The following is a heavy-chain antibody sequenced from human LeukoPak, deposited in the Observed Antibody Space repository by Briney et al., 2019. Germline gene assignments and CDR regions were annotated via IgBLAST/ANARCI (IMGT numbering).Heavy chain of an antibody. D-gene: IGHD3-22*01. Sequence: PGGSLGLSCAASGFTFSTYNVNWVRQAPGKGLEWVASISSSWSYIFYADSVKGRFTISRDNAKNSLYLQMNSLRAEDTALYYCARVLVVVTNTKPLDFHYYYMDVWGKGTTVTVSS. CDR1: GFTFSTYN. J-gene: IGHJ6*03. CDR2: ISSSWSYI. CDR3: ARVLVVVTNTKPLDFHYYYMDV. V-gene: IGHV3-21*04.